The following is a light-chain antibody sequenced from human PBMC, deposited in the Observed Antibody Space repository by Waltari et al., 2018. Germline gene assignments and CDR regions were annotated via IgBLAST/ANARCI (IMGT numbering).Light chain of an antibody. V-gene: IGKV1-17*01. Sequence: DIQMTQSPSSLSASVGDTVTLTCRASQGIGSSLNWFQQKPGKPPKVLIYAATALHSGIPSRFSGSGSGTEFTLTISSLQPEDFAVYYCLQHCNYPYTFGQGTKLEIK. J-gene: IGKJ2*01. CDR2: AAT. CDR1: QGIGSS. CDR3: LQHCNYPYT.